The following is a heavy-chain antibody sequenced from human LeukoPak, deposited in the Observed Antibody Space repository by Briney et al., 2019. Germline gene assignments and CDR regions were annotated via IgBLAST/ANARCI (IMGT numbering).Heavy chain of an antibody. D-gene: IGHD3-3*01. Sequence: GASVKVSCKASGYTFTGYYMHWVRQAPGQGLEWMGWINPNSGGTDYAQKFQGRVTMTRDTSISTAYMELSRLRSDDTAVYYCARRGRGVASGYDYWGQGTLVTVSS. CDR3: ARRGRGVASGYDY. J-gene: IGHJ4*02. CDR1: GYTFTGYY. CDR2: INPNSGGT. V-gene: IGHV1-2*02.